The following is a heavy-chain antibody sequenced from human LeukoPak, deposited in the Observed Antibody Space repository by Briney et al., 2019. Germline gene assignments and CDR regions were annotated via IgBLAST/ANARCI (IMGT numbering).Heavy chain of an antibody. V-gene: IGHV3-30-3*01. J-gene: IGHJ4*02. D-gene: IGHD4-17*01. CDR2: ISYDGSNK. CDR3: ARDSSLSDYGDYGSLRC. CDR1: GFTFSNYE. Sequence: GSLRLSCAASGFTFSNYEMKWVRQAPGKGLEWVAVISYDGSNKYYADSVKGRFTISRDNSKNTLYLQMNSLRAEDTAVYYCARDSSLSDYGDYGSLRCWGQGTLVTVSS.